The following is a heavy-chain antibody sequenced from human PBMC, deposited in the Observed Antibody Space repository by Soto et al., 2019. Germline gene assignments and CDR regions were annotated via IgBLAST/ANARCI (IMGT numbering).Heavy chain of an antibody. CDR2: IYYSGST. CDR1: GGSVSSGSYY. J-gene: IGHJ4*02. CDR3: ARFAISVVPASIDY. Sequence: SETLSLTCTVSGGSVSSGSYYWSWIRQPPGKGLEWIGYIYYSGSTNYNPSLKRLITISVDTSKNQFSLKLSSVTAADTAVYYCARFAISVVPASIDYWGQGTLVTVSS. D-gene: IGHD2-2*01. V-gene: IGHV4-61*01.